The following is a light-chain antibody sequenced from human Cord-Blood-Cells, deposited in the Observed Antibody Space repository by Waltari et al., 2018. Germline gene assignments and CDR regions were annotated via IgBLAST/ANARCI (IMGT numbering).Light chain of an antibody. J-gene: IGLJ1*01. CDR1: ALPKQY. CDR3: QSADSSGTYYV. CDR2: KDS. Sequence: SYELTQPPSVSVSPGQPARITCSGEALPKQYAYWYQQKPGQAPVLVIYKDSERPSGIPERFSGSSSGTTVTLTISGVQAEDEADYYCQSADSSGTYYVFGTGTKVTVL. V-gene: IGLV3-25*03.